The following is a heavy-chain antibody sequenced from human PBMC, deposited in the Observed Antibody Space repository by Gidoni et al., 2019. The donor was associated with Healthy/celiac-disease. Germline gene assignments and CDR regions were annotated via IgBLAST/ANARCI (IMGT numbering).Heavy chain of an antibody. CDR3: ARADDYGDYVGWFDP. V-gene: IGHV4-30-2*01. CDR1: GGSISSGGYS. Sequence: QLQLQESGSGLVKPSQTLSLTCAVSGGSISSGGYSWSWIRQPPGKGLAWIGYIYHSGSTYHNPSLKSRVTISVDRSKNQFSLKLSSVTAADTAVYYCARADDYGDYVGWFDPWGQGTLVTVSS. CDR2: IYHSGST. J-gene: IGHJ5*02. D-gene: IGHD4-17*01.